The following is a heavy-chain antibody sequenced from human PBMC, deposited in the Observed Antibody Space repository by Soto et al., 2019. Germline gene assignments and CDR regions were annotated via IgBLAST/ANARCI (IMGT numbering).Heavy chain of an antibody. CDR3: AKHGTTGGQQYYRMDV. D-gene: IGHD1-1*01. J-gene: IGHJ6*02. V-gene: IGHV3-23*01. CDR1: GFTFSDYV. Sequence: GGSLRLSCEASGFTFSDYVMNWVRQGPGKGLEWVSPIGRGDDKYYADSVKGRFTISRDTSKNTLFLQMNSLRAEDTALYFCAKHGTTGGQQYYRMDVLGQGTTVTVSS. CDR2: IGRGDDK.